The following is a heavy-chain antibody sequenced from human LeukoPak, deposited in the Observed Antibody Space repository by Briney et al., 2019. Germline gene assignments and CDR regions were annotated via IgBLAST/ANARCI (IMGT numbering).Heavy chain of an antibody. CDR2: IKQDGSEK. CDR3: ARELARSYYDFWSGYFRGMDV. D-gene: IGHD3-3*01. J-gene: IGHJ6*02. Sequence: GGSLRLSCAASGFTFSSYAMSWVRQAPGKGLEWVANIKQDGSEKYYVDSVKGRFTISRDNAKNSLYLQMNSLRAEDTAVYYCARELARSYYDFWSGYFRGMDVWGQGTTVTVSS. V-gene: IGHV3-7*01. CDR1: GFTFSSYA.